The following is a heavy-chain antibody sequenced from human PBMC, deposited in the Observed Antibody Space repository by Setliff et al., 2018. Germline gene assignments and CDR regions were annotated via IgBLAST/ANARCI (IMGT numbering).Heavy chain of an antibody. D-gene: IGHD5-18*01. CDR3: AKDVGDGYGVDAYASGGFDI. CDR2: IFHTGRS. J-gene: IGHJ3*02. Sequence: SETLSLTCAVSGYSINNAYYWGWIRQTPGKGQEWIGSIFHTGRSYYNPSLKSRVTMSVDTSQSQLSLKLSSVAAADTAVYYCAKDVGDGYGVDAYASGGFDIWGQGTLVTVSS. CDR1: GYSINNAYY. V-gene: IGHV4-38-2*02.